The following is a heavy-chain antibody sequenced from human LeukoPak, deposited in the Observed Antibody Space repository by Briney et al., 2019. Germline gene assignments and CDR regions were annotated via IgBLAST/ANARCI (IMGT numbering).Heavy chain of an antibody. D-gene: IGHD4-17*01. J-gene: IGHJ1*01. CDR1: GYSFTSYW. CDR2: IYPGDSDT. Sequence: GESLKISCKGSGYSFTSYWIGWVRQMPGKGLEWMGIIYPGDSDTRYSPSSQGQVTISADKSISAAYLQWSSLKASDTAMYYCARLGDYGDYKQPEYFQHWGQGTLVIVSS. CDR3: ARLGDYGDYKQPEYFQH. V-gene: IGHV5-51*01.